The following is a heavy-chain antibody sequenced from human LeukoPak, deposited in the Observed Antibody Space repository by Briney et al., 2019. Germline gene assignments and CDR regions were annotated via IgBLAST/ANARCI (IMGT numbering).Heavy chain of an antibody. Sequence: SETLSLTCTVSGGSISSSSYYWGWIRQPPGKGLEWIGSIYYSGSTYYKPSLKSRVTISVDTSKNQFSLKLSSVTAADTAVYYCARGRSATYSSSWYAFDYWGQGTLVTVSS. V-gene: IGHV4-39*07. CDR3: ARGRSATYSSSWYAFDY. CDR1: GGSISSSSYY. J-gene: IGHJ4*02. D-gene: IGHD6-13*01. CDR2: IYYSGST.